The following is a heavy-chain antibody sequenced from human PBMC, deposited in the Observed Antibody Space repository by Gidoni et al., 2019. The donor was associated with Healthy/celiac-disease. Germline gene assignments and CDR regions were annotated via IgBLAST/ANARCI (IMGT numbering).Heavy chain of an antibody. CDR3: ARRPKGAAGNYFDY. Sequence: EVQLVQSGAAVKKPGEALKISCKGSGYRFTRYWIGWVRQMPGKGLEWMGIIYPGDSDTRYSPSFQGQVPISADKSISAADLQWSSLKAADTAMYYCARRPKGAAGNYFDYWGQGTLVTVSS. D-gene: IGHD6-13*01. J-gene: IGHJ4*02. V-gene: IGHV5-51*01. CDR1: GYRFTRYW. CDR2: IYPGDSDT.